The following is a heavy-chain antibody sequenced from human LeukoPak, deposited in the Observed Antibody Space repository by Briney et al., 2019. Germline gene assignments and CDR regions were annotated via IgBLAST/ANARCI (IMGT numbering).Heavy chain of an antibody. CDR1: GYSISSGYY. D-gene: IGHD3-3*01. J-gene: IGHJ4*02. V-gene: IGHV4-38-2*01. Sequence: SETLSLTCAVSGYSISSGYYWGWIRQPPGKGLEWIGSIYHSGSTYYNPSLKSRVSISVDTSKNQFSLKLSSVTAADTALYYCARLFYDFWSGPPGGVDYWGQGTLVTVSS. CDR3: ARLFYDFWSGPPGGVDY. CDR2: IYHSGST.